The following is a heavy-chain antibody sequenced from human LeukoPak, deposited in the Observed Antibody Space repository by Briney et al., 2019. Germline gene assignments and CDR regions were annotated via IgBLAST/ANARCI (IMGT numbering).Heavy chain of an antibody. CDR2: INSDGSST. V-gene: IGHV3-74*01. J-gene: IGHJ4*02. D-gene: IGHD3-16*01. CDR1: GFTFSSYW. CDR3: ARESAPRGTRWYFDY. Sequence: GGSLRLSCAASGFTFSSYWIHWVRQAPGKGLVWVSRINSDGSSTSYADSVKGRFTISRDNAKNTLYLQMNSLRAEDTAVYYCARESAPRGTRWYFDYWGQGTLVTVSS.